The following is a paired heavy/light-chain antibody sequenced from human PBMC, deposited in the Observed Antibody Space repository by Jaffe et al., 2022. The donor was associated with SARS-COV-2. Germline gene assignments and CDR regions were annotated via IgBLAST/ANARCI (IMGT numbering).Light chain of an antibody. CDR3: QQYNNWPPWT. V-gene: IGKV3-15*01. CDR1: QSVSSK. Sequence: EIVMTQSPATLSVSPGERATLSCRASQSVSSKLAWYQEKPGQAPRLLIYGASTRATGIPARFSGSGSGTEFTLDISSLQSEDFAVYYCQQYNNWPPWTFGQGTKVEIK. CDR2: GAS. J-gene: IGKJ1*01.
Heavy chain of an antibody. CDR1: GFTFSNYG. D-gene: IGHD4-17*01. V-gene: IGHV3-33*01. CDR2: IWFDGSKK. Sequence: QVQLVESGGGVVQPGRSLRLSCAASGFTFSNYGMHWVRQAPGKGLEWVAVIWFDGSKKYYADSVKGRFTISRDNSKNTLYLQMNSLRDEDTAVYYCAREVGGYGDSVGWFDAWGQGTLVTVSS. CDR3: AREVGGYGDSVGWFDA. J-gene: IGHJ5*02.